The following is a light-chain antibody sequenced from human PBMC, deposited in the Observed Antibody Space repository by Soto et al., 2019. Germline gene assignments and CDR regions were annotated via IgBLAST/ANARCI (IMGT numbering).Light chain of an antibody. CDR2: EVS. Sequence: QAVLTPPAPLAGSPGQAITISCTGTSSDVGSYNLVSWYQQHPGKAPKLMIYEVSKRPSGVSNRFSGSKSGNTASLTISGLQAEDEADYYCCSYAGSSTYVFGTGTKVTV. V-gene: IGLV2-23*02. CDR3: CSYAGSSTYV. CDR1: SSDVGSYNL. J-gene: IGLJ1*01.